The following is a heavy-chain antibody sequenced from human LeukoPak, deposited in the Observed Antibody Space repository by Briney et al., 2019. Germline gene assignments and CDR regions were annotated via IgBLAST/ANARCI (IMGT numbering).Heavy chain of an antibody. Sequence: PGRSLRLSCAASGFTFSSYGMHWVRQAPGKGLEWVAVIWYDGSNKYYADSVKGRFTISRDNSKNTLYLQMNSLRAEDTAVYYCAREIWAVPSPLSSWGQGTLVTVSS. CDR1: GFTFSSYG. V-gene: IGHV3-33*01. D-gene: IGHD2-15*01. J-gene: IGHJ5*02. CDR3: AREIWAVPSPLSS. CDR2: IWYDGSNK.